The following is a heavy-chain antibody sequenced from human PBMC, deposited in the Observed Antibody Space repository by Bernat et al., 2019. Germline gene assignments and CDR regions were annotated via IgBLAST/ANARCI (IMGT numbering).Heavy chain of an antibody. Sequence: EVQLLESGGGLVQPGGSLRLSCAASGFTFSNYAMSWVRQAPGKGLEWVTGIVGTGDTTYYADSMKGRFTISRDNSKNTVYLQMNSLRAEDTAVYYCARGRARVTGFDYWGQGSLVTVSS. V-gene: IGHV3-23*01. CDR2: IVGTGDTT. D-gene: IGHD1-20*01. J-gene: IGHJ4*02. CDR1: GFTFSNYA. CDR3: ARGRARVTGFDY.